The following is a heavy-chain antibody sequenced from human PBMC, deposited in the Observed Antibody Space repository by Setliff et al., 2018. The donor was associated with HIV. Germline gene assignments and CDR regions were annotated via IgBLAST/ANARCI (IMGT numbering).Heavy chain of an antibody. D-gene: IGHD6-25*01. J-gene: IGHJ6*03. CDR1: GFSFGSFA. V-gene: IGHV3-64D*09. Sequence: GESLRLSCSASGFSFGSFAMHWVRQAPGKGLEYVSVIIGNGDDTYYADSVKGRFTISRDNSKNTLYLQMSSLRAEDTAVYYCVKRDRGYNYYYYYYMDVWGKGTTVTVSS. CDR2: IIGNGDDT. CDR3: VKRDRGYNYYYYYYMDV.